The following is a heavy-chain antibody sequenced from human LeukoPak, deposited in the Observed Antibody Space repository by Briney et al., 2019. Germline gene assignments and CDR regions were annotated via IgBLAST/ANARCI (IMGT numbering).Heavy chain of an antibody. Sequence: GGSLRLSCAASGFTFSTSTMNWVRQAPGKGLEWVSSISSSSSYIYYADSVKGRFTISRDNAKNSLYLQMNSLRAEDTAVYYCARAGYSYPYYFDYWGQGTLVTVSS. D-gene: IGHD5-18*01. V-gene: IGHV3-21*01. J-gene: IGHJ4*02. CDR2: ISSSSSYI. CDR3: ARAGYSYPYYFDY. CDR1: GFTFSTST.